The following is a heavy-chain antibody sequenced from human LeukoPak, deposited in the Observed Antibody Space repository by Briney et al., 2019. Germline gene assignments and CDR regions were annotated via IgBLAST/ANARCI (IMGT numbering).Heavy chain of an antibody. CDR2: ISSDGRKP. Sequence: GGSLRLSCEASGFTFNNYAMQWVRQAPGRGLEWVAVISSDGRKPYYADAVKGRFTISRDNSKNTVYMQMNGLRAEDTAMYYCARDFGYASGTYMVYWGQGTLVTVSS. V-gene: IGHV3-30*04. CDR1: GFTFNNYA. J-gene: IGHJ4*02. D-gene: IGHD1-26*01. CDR3: ARDFGYASGTYMVY.